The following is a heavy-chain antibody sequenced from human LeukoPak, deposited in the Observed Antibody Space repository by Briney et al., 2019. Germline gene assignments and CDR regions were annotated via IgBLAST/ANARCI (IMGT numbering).Heavy chain of an antibody. CDR2: INHSGST. CDR3: ARRYCSSTSCPTFDI. J-gene: IGHJ3*02. D-gene: IGHD2-2*01. CDR1: GGSFSGYY. V-gene: IGHV4-34*01. Sequence: PSETLSLTCAVYGGSFSGYYWSWIRQPPGKGLEWIGEINHSGSTNYNPSLKSRVTISVDTSKNQFSLKLSSVTAADTAVYYCARRYCSSTSCPTFDIWGQGTMVTVSS.